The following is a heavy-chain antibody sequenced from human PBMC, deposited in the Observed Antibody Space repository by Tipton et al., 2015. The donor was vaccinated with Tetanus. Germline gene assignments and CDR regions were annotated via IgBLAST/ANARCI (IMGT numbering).Heavy chain of an antibody. CDR3: AKAKPVITLAFFDD. V-gene: IGHV3-30*18. J-gene: IGHJ4*02. CDR1: EFTFSRFG. CDR2: ISFDGSHK. Sequence: SLRLSCAASEFTFSRFGMHWVRQAPGKGLEWVAGISFDGSHKYYVDSVRGRFTISRDNSQNTLYLQMNSLRPEDTAIYYCAKAKPVITLAFFDDWGQGTVVTVSS. D-gene: IGHD3-16*01.